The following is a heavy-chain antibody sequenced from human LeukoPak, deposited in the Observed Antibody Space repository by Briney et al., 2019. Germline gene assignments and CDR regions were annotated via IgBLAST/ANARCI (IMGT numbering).Heavy chain of an antibody. J-gene: IGHJ4*02. CDR3: ASDRYYYGSGPTLNNFDY. CDR2: ISWNSGSI. Sequence: PGGSLRLSCAASGFTFDDYAMHWARQAPGKGLEWVSGISWNSGSIGYADSVKGRFTISRDNAKNSLYLQMNSLRAEDTAVYYCASDRYYYGSGPTLNNFDYWGQGTLVTVSS. CDR1: GFTFDDYA. V-gene: IGHV3-9*01. D-gene: IGHD3-10*01.